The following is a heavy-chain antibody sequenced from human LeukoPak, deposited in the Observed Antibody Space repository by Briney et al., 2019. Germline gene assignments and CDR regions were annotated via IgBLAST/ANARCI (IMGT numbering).Heavy chain of an antibody. CDR3: ARHRRALIAAAGTPHHAFDI. Sequence: SETLSLTCTVSGVSISSYYWSWIRQPPGKGLEWIGYIYYSGSTNYNPSLKSRVTISVDTSKNQFSLKLSSVTAADTAVYYCARHRRALIAAAGTPHHAFDIWGQGTMVTVSS. D-gene: IGHD6-13*01. V-gene: IGHV4-59*08. J-gene: IGHJ3*02. CDR2: IYYSGST. CDR1: GVSISSYY.